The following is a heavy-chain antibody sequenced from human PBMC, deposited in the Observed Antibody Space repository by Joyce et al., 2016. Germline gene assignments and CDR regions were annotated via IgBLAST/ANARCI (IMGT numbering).Heavy chain of an antibody. J-gene: IGHJ4*01. D-gene: IGHD3/OR15-3a*01. V-gene: IGHV3-30*18. CDR1: GLDFIIYA. CDR3: TNLDTLGTTLDY. CDR2: ITKDGNRG. Sequence: QVQLEQSGGGVVHPGRSLRLSCVVSGLDFIIYAMNWVRQSPDKGLGWVAAITKDGNRGYTADSVKGRFSVARDNSESTLYLQMDSLRPEDTAIYFCTNLDTLGTTLDYWGRGSLVIVSP.